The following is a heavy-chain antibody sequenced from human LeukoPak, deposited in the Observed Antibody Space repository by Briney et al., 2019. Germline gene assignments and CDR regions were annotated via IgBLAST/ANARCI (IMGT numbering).Heavy chain of an antibody. CDR3: ARSRTLWGAFDI. Sequence: HPGGSLRLSCAASGFTFSSHDMHWVRQTTGKGREGVSGIGTAGDPYYLVYVKGRFPISRENAKNSLYLQMNSLRAGDTAVYYCARSRTLWGAFDIWGQGTMVTVSS. CDR1: GFTFSSHD. D-gene: IGHD2-21*01. V-gene: IGHV3-13*05. J-gene: IGHJ3*02. CDR2: IGTAGDP.